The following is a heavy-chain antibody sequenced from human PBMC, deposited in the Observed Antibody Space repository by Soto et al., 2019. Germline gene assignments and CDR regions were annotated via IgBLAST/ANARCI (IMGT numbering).Heavy chain of an antibody. V-gene: IGHV3-23*01. CDR1: GFTFSSYT. CDR2: ISGSGGSP. D-gene: IGHD3-22*01. Sequence: PGGSLRLSCAASGFTFSSYTMAWVRQAPGKGLEWVSSISGSGGSPSYADSVQGRFTISRDNPRNTLSLQMNSLRAEDTATYYCAKARSSGNSCYVPDYWGHGSLVTVSS. J-gene: IGHJ4*03. CDR3: AKARSSGNSCYVPDY.